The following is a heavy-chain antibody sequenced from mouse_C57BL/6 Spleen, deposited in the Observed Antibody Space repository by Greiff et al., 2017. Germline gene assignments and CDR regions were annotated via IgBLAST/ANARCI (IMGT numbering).Heavy chain of an antibody. CDR3: ARNYNWDDYYAMDY. CDR2: IWSGGST. Sequence: VMLVESGPGLVQPSQSLSITCTVSGFSLTSYGVHWVRQSPGKGLEWLGVIWSGGSTDYNAAFISRLSISKDNSKSQVFFKMNSLQADDTAIYYCARNYNWDDYYAMDYWGQGTSVTVSS. D-gene: IGHD4-1*01. CDR1: GFSLTSYG. V-gene: IGHV2-2*01. J-gene: IGHJ4*01.